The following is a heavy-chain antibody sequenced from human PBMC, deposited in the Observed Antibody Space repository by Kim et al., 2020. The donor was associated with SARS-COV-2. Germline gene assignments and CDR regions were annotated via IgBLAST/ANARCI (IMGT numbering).Heavy chain of an antibody. CDR1: GFTVSSNY. Sequence: GGSLRLSCAASGFTVSSNYMSWVRQAPGKGLEWVSVIYSGGSTYYADSVKGRFTISRDNSKNTLYLQMNSLGAEDTAVYYCARLEVAALDYWGQGTLVTVSS. CDR3: ARLEVAALDY. V-gene: IGHV3-53*01. D-gene: IGHD1-26*01. J-gene: IGHJ4*02. CDR2: IYSGGST.